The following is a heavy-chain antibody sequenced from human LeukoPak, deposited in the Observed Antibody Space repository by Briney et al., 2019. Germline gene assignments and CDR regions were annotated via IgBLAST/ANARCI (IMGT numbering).Heavy chain of an antibody. Sequence: SQTLSLTCTVSGGSISSGGYYWSWIRPHPGKGLEWIGYIYYSGSTYYNPSLKSRVTISVDTSKNQFSLKLSSVTAADTAVYYCARGDSGGDWFDPWGQGTLVTVSS. CDR2: IYYSGST. V-gene: IGHV4-31*03. CDR3: ARGDSGGDWFDP. D-gene: IGHD1-26*01. J-gene: IGHJ5*02. CDR1: GGSISSGGYY.